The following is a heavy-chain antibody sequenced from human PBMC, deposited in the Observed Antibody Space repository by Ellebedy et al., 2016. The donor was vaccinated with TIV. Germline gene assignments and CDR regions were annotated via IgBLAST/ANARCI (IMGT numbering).Heavy chain of an antibody. CDR1: GFTFTSYS. V-gene: IGHV3-48*04. CDR3: ARDMGWGNERVNDAFDV. Sequence: GGSLRLSCAASGFTFTSYSMNWVRQAPGKGLEWVSYISHSSITIYYADSVKGRFTVSRDNAKNSLYLQMNSLRAEDTAMYYCARDMGWGNERVNDAFDVWGRGTMVTVSS. J-gene: IGHJ3*01. D-gene: IGHD7-27*01. CDR2: ISHSSITI.